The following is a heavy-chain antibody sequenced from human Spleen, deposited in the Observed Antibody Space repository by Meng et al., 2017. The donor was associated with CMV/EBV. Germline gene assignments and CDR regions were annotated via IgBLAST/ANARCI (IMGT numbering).Heavy chain of an antibody. Sequence: KASGDTLTGYYMHWVRQAPGQGLEWMGWINPNSGGTNYAQKFQGRVTMTRDTSISTAYMELSRLRSDDTAVYYCARGGEVVPAAIRNYWGQGTLVTVSS. CDR2: INPNSGGT. J-gene: IGHJ4*02. CDR3: ARGGEVVPAAIRNY. D-gene: IGHD2-2*01. V-gene: IGHV1-2*02. CDR1: GDTLTGYY.